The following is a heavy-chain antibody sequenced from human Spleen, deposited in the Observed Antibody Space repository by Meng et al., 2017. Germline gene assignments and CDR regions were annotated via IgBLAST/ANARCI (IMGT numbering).Heavy chain of an antibody. CDR3: ARDAVALAGAPIVYYFDY. D-gene: IGHD6-19*01. V-gene: IGHV3-66*02. J-gene: IGHJ4*02. CDR1: GFSVSHNY. CDR2: IYSGGNT. Sequence: GESLKISCAASGFSVSHNYMSWVRQAPGKGLEWVSVIYSGGNTYYADSVKGRFTISRDNSKNTLYLQMNSLRVEDTAVYYCARDAVALAGAPIVYYFDYWGQGTLVTVSS.